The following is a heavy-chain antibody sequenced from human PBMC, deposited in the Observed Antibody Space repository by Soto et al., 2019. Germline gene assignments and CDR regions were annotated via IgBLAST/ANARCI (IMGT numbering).Heavy chain of an antibody. Sequence: QVQLQESGPGLVKPSQTLSLTCTVSGGSISSGGYYWSWIRQHPGKGLEWIGYIYYSGSTYYNPSLKSRVTRAVDTSKNQFSLQLSSVTAADTAVYYCARGGRITMVRGGIYYFDYWGQGTLVTVSS. D-gene: IGHD3-10*01. J-gene: IGHJ4*02. CDR1: GGSISSGGYY. CDR3: ARGGRITMVRGGIYYFDY. V-gene: IGHV4-31*03. CDR2: IYYSGST.